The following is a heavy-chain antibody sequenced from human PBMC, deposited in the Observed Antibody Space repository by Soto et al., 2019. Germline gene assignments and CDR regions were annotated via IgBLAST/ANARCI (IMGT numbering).Heavy chain of an antibody. CDR1: GGSISSGGYD. Sequence: QVQLQESGPGLVKPSQTLSLTCTVSGGSISSGGYDWSWSRQHPGKGLEWIGYIYYSGSTYYNPSLKSRVTLSVDPSKNQFSLKLSSVTAADTAVYYCARSRSRSVDAFDIWGQGTMVTVSS. CDR3: ARSRSRSVDAFDI. CDR2: IYYSGST. J-gene: IGHJ3*02. D-gene: IGHD6-6*01. V-gene: IGHV4-31*03.